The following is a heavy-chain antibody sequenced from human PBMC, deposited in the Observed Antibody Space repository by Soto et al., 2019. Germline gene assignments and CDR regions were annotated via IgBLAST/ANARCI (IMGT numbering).Heavy chain of an antibody. CDR3: ATPGCHFDIHTPY. V-gene: IGHV4-39*01. D-gene: IGHD3-9*01. CDR2: IFYSGTA. CDR1: GASIDSSAHY. J-gene: IGHJ4*02. Sequence: SESLSLTCTVSGASIDSSAHYWGWIRQPPGKGLEWIGSIFYSGTAYYNASLAGRDTMCVDTSKNQFSLNPNSPTAAYTARNFCATPGCHFDIHTPYWGPGTRVSVST.